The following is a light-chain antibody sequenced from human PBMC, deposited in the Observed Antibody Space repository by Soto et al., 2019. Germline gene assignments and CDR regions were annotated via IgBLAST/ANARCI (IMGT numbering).Light chain of an antibody. CDR2: GNS. CDR1: SSNIGAGYD. CDR3: QSYDGSLSFVV. Sequence: QSVLTQPPSVSGAPGQRVTISCTGSSSNIGAGYDVHWYQQLPGTAPKLLIYGNSNRPSGVPDRFSGSKSGTSASLAITGLQAEDEADYSCQSYDGSLSFVVFGGGTQLTVL. V-gene: IGLV1-40*01. J-gene: IGLJ2*01.